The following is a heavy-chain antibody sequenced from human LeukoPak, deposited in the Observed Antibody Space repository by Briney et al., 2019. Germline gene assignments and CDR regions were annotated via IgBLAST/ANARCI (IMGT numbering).Heavy chain of an antibody. CDR2: IYYSGST. CDR3: ARHRDYGDYVRENWFDP. V-gene: IGHV4-59*05. CDR1: GGSISGNA. D-gene: IGHD4-17*01. J-gene: IGHJ5*02. Sequence: SETLSLTCTVSGGSISGNAWSWIRQTPEKGLEWIGSIYYSGSTYYNPSLKSRVTISVDTSKNQFSLKLSSVTAADTAVYYCARHRDYGDYVRENWFDPWGQGTLVTVSS.